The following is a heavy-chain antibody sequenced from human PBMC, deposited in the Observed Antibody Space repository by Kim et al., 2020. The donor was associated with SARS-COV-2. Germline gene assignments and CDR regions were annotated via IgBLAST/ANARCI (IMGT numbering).Heavy chain of an antibody. Sequence: GGSLRLSCAASGFTFSSYGMHWVRQAPGKGLEWVAVIWYDGSNKYYADSVKGRFTISRDNSKNTLYLQMNSLRAEDTAVYYCAKRGVDYGSGYGMDVWGQGTTVTVSS. J-gene: IGHJ6*02. CDR2: IWYDGSNK. CDR1: GFTFSSYG. V-gene: IGHV3-33*06. D-gene: IGHD3-10*01. CDR3: AKRGVDYGSGYGMDV.